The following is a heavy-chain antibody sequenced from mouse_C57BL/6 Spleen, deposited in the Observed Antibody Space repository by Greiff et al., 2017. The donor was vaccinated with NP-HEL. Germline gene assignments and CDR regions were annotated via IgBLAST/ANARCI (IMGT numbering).Heavy chain of an antibody. V-gene: IGHV1-64*01. CDR1: GYTFTSYW. CDR3: ARTLYGSSYGFAY. J-gene: IGHJ3*01. Sequence: QVQLKQPGAELVKPGASVKLSCKASGYTFTSYWMHWVKQRPGQGLEWIGMIHPNSGSTNYNEKFKSKATLTVDKSSSTAYMQLSSLTSEDSAVYYCARTLYGSSYGFAYWGQGTLVTVSA. CDR2: IHPNSGST. D-gene: IGHD1-1*01.